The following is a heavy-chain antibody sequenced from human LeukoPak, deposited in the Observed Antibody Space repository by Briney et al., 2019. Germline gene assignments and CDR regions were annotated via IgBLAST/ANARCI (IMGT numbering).Heavy chain of an antibody. CDR3: VSDLCGGDDQ. CDR1: GFTFNSYW. D-gene: IGHD3-3*01. J-gene: IGHJ5*02. CDR2: IDEDGNTI. V-gene: IGHV3-74*01. Sequence: PGGSLRLSCAASGFTFNSYWMHWVRQAPGKGLVWVSRIDEDGNTIDYAGSVKGRFTIPRDNAKDTLYLQMSSLIDEDTAVYYCVSDLCGGDDQWGRGTLVTVSS.